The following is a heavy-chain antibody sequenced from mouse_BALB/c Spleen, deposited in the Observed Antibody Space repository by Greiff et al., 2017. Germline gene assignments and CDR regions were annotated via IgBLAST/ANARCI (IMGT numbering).Heavy chain of an antibody. CDR1: GFTFSSYT. CDR2: ISSGGGNT. V-gene: IGHV5-9*03. D-gene: IGHD2-3*01. CDR3: ARRYDGYYGGAWFAY. J-gene: IGHJ3*01. Sequence: EVKLMESGGGLVKPGGSLKLSCAASGFTFSSYTMSWVRQTPEKRLEWVATISSGGGNTYYPDSVKGRFTISRDNAKNNLYLQMSSLRSEDTALYYCARRYDGYYGGAWFAYWGQGTLVTVSA.